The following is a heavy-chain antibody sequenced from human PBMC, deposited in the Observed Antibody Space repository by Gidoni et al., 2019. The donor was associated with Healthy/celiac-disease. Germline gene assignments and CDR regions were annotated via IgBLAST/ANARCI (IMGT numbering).Heavy chain of an antibody. CDR2: INPSGGST. CDR1: GYTFTSYY. CDR3: ARAMVRGFSTIGFYYMDV. D-gene: IGHD3-10*01. J-gene: IGHJ6*03. Sequence: QVQLVQSGAEVKKPGASVKVSCKASGYTFTSYYMHWVRQAPGQGLEWMGIINPSGGSTSYAQKFQGRVTMTRDTSTSTVYMELSSLRSEDTAVYYCARAMVRGFSTIGFYYMDVWGKGTTVTVSS. V-gene: IGHV1-46*01.